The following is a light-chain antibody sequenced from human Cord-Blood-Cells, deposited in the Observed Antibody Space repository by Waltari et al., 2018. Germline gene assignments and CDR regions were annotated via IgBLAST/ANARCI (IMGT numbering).Light chain of an antibody. CDR3: SSYTSSSTVV. CDR1: SSDVGGYNY. CDR2: DVS. J-gene: IGLJ2*01. V-gene: IGLV2-14*01. Sequence: QSALTQPASVSGSPGQSITISCTGTSSDVGGYNYVPSYQQHPGKAPKLMIYDVSNRPSGVSNRFSGSQSGTTASLTISGLQAEDEADYSCSSYTSSSTVVFGGGTKLTVL.